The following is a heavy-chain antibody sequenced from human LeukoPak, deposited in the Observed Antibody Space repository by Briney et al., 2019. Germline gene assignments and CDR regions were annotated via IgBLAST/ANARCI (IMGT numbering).Heavy chain of an antibody. CDR2: ISGDGTAR. CDR3: VRGRGSYGWFDP. Sequence: XXSLRLSCAASGLTSSSYWMHWVRQVPGKGLVWVSRISGDGTARNYADSVKGRFTISRDDAKNTVDLQMNSLRGEDTAVYYCVRGRGSYGWFDPWGQGTLVTVSS. J-gene: IGHJ5*02. CDR1: GLTSSSYW. V-gene: IGHV3-74*01. D-gene: IGHD3-10*01.